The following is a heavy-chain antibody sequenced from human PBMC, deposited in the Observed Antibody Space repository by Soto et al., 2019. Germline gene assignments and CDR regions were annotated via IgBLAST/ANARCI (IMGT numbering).Heavy chain of an antibody. Sequence: PSETLSLTCTVSGASISSRDYYWGWIRQTPGKGLEWIGNINYNGDTYYNPSLKSRVTLSKDTSKNQFPLKVASVTAADTAIYFCGRVMIGTSRHTDSDYWGQGTQVTVSS. J-gene: IGHJ4*02. CDR1: GASISSRDYY. V-gene: IGHV4-39*01. CDR2: INYNGDT. CDR3: GRVMIGTSRHTDSDY. D-gene: IGHD2-8*01.